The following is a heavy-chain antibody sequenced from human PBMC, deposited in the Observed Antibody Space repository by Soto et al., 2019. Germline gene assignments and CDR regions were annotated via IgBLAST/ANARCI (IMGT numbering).Heavy chain of an antibody. Sequence: QVQLVQSGAEVKKPGSSVKVSCKASGGTFNTHTIISWVRQAPGQGLEWMGRIIPTLEIIDSAQKFQDRVTITADKSTSTAYMELRGLMSEDTAVYYCARDEGGYNYGSDYGLDVWGQGTTVTVSS. CDR1: GGTFNTHT. D-gene: IGHD5-18*01. V-gene: IGHV1-69*08. CDR2: IIPTLEII. CDR3: ARDEGGYNYGSDYGLDV. J-gene: IGHJ6*01.